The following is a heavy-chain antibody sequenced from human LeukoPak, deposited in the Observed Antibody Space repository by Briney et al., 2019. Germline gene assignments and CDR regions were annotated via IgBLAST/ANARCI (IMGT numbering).Heavy chain of an antibody. D-gene: IGHD5-12*01. CDR3: ARRRGNSGYDSFDY. Sequence: PSETLSLTCGVSGGSFSSRYWTWIRQPPGKGLEWIGEINPRGSTNYNPSLESRVTVSADTSRNQLSLSLTSVTAADTAVYYCARRRGNSGYDSFDYWGQGTLVTVSS. CDR1: GGSFSSRY. J-gene: IGHJ4*02. CDR2: INPRGST. V-gene: IGHV4-34*01.